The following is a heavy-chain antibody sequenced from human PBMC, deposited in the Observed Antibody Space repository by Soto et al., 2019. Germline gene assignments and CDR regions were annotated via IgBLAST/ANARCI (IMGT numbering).Heavy chain of an antibody. CDR2: IYWDDDK. CDR1: GFSLSTSGMG. D-gene: IGHD6-13*01. J-gene: IGHJ4*02. Sequence: QITLKESGPTLVKPTQTFTLACTFSGFSLSTSGMGVGWIRQPPGTALEWLALIYWDDDKRYSPSLKSRLTIAKDTSKNQVGPTMTNMDPVDTATYSCAHYSSTSSFDHWGQGTLVTVSS. V-gene: IGHV2-5*02. CDR3: AHYSSTSSFDH.